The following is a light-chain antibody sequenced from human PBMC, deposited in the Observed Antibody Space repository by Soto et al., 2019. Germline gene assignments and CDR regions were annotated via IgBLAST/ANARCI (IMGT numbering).Light chain of an antibody. CDR1: QSISNN. J-gene: IGKJ4*01. CDR2: FAS. V-gene: IGKV3-15*01. CDR3: QHYNKWPLT. Sequence: EIVMTQSPAALSVSPGDKVTLSCRASQSISNNLAWYQQKPGQAPRLLIYFASTRATGIPARFSGSGSGTEFSLTISSLQSEDIGLYYCQHYNKWPLTFGGGTKVETK.